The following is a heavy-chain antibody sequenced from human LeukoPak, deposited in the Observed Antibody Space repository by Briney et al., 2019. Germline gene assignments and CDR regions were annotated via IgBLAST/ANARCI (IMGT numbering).Heavy chain of an antibody. CDR2: IYYSGST. Sequence: SETLSLTCTVSGGSISNYYWSWIRQAPGKGLEWVGSIYYSGSTNYNPSLKSRVTISVDTSKNQFSLKLSSVTAADTAVYYCARHDAGKWVPYFDYWGRGTLVTVSS. CDR1: GGSISNYY. J-gene: IGHJ4*02. D-gene: IGHD2-8*01. CDR3: ARHDAGKWVPYFDY. V-gene: IGHV4-59*08.